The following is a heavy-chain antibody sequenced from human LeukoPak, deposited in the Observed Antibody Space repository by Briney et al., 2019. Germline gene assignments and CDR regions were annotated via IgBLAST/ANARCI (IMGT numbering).Heavy chain of an antibody. CDR2: IYYSGST. CDR3: ARGVVAAAGRTFDF. J-gene: IGHJ4*02. Sequence: PSETLSLTCTVSGGSITSSSYYWGWIRQPPGKGLEWIGSIYYSGSTYYSPSLKSRVTISVDTSKNQFSLKLSSVTAADTAIYYCARGVVAAAGRTFDFWGQGTLVTVSS. V-gene: IGHV4-39*07. D-gene: IGHD6-13*01. CDR1: GGSITSSSYY.